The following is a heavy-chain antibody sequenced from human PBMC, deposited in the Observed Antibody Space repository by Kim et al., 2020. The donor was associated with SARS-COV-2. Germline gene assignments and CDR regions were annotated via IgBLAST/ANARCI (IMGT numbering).Heavy chain of an antibody. D-gene: IGHD6-6*01. Sequence: GGSLRLSCAASGFTFSSYSMNWVRQAPGKGLEWVSSISSSSSYIYYADSVKGRFTISRDNAKNSLYLQMNSLRAEDTAVYYCASFPRIAARDFDYWGQGTLVTVSS. CDR2: ISSSSSYI. J-gene: IGHJ4*02. V-gene: IGHV3-21*01. CDR3: ASFPRIAARDFDY. CDR1: GFTFSSYS.